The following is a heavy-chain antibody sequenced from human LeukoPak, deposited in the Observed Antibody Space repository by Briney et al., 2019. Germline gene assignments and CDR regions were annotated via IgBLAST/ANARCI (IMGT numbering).Heavy chain of an antibody. CDR3: ARRRLQTSTITEDNWLDP. J-gene: IGHJ3*01. CDR1: GGSISSYY. D-gene: IGHD5-24*01. Sequence: SETLSLTCTVSGGSISSYYWNWIRQPAGKGLEWIGRIYISGGTNYNPSLKSRVTMSVDTSKNQFSLKLSSVTAADTAVYYCARRRLQTSTITEDNWLDPWGQGTMVTVSS. CDR2: IYISGGT. V-gene: IGHV4-4*07.